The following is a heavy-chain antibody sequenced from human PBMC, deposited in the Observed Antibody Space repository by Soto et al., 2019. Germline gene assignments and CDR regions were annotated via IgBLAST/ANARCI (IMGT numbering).Heavy chain of an antibody. Sequence: EVQLVESGGGLVQPGGSLRLSCAASGFTFSSYWMSWVRQAPGKGLEWVANIKQDGSESYYVDSVKGRFTMSRDNAKNSLYLQMHSLRAEHTALYYCAAGYRSRWFMQSPFEYWGQGTLVTVSS. D-gene: IGHD6-13*01. V-gene: IGHV3-7*01. CDR2: IKQDGSES. CDR3: AAGYRSRWFMQSPFEY. CDR1: GFTFSSYW. J-gene: IGHJ4*02.